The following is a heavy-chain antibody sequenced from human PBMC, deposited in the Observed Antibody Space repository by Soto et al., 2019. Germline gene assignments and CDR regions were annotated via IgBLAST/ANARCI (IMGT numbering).Heavy chain of an antibody. CDR3: AKGGQYDSSGYYRLYYFDY. V-gene: IGHV3-23*01. J-gene: IGHJ4*02. D-gene: IGHD3-22*01. CDR1: GFTFSSYA. Sequence: VGSLRLSCAASGFTFSSYAMSWVRQAPGKGLEWVSAISGSGGSTYYADSVKGRFTISRDNSKNTLYLQMNSLRAEDTAVYYCAKGGQYDSSGYYRLYYFDYWGQGTLVTVSS. CDR2: ISGSGGST.